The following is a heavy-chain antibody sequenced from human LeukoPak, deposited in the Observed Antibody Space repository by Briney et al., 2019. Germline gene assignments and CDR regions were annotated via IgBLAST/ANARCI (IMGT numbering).Heavy chain of an antibody. CDR2: TSIDETIQ. J-gene: IGHJ4*02. CDR1: GFTFRGYS. CDR3: AKDLED. Sequence: GGSLRLSCAASGFTFRGYSMHWVRLAPGKGLEWVAVTSIDETIQWHADSVKGRFTISRDNSKNTLYLQMNSLRVEDTAVYNCAKDLEDWGQGTLVTVSS. V-gene: IGHV3-30-3*01.